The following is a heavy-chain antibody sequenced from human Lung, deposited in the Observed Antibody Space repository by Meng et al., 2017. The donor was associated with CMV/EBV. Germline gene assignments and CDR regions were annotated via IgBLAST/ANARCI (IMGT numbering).Heavy chain of an antibody. J-gene: IGHJ6*02. CDR1: GFTFSNVW. D-gene: IGHD3-10*01. Sequence: GRXLRPXXAASGFTFSNVWMSWVRQAPGKGLEWVGRIKSKTDGETTDYAAPVKGRFPIPRDDSKNTLYLQMNSLKAEDTAVYYSNTVLGTSYHYGMDVWGQGXTVTVSS. CDR3: NTVLGTSYHYGMDV. V-gene: IGHV3-15*01. CDR2: IKSKTDGETT.